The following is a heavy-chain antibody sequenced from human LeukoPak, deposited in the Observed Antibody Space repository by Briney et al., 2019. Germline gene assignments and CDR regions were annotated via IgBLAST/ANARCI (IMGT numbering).Heavy chain of an antibody. J-gene: IGHJ4*02. CDR2: INQIGST. CDR1: GRSFSGYY. V-gene: IGHV4-34*01. CDR3: ARGSIYYDSSGYYSFDY. D-gene: IGHD3-22*01. Sequence: NPSEPLSLICAVWGRSFSGYYWSWIRQPPGRGVEWIGEINQIGSTNYNPSLKSRVTISVDTSKNEFSLKLSSVSAADTSVYYCARGSIYYDSSGYYSFDYWGQGTLVTVSS.